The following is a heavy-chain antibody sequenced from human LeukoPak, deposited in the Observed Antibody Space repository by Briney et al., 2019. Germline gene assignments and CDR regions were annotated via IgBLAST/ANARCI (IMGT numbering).Heavy chain of an antibody. CDR3: AHSNSSGYWWEYSYNWFDP. V-gene: IGHV2-5*01. Sequence: SGPTLVKPTQTLTLTCTFSGFSLSTSGVGVGWIRRPPGKALEWLALIYWNDDKRYSPSLKSRLTITKDTSKNQVVLTMTNMDPVDTATYYCAHSNSSGYWWEYSYNWFDPWGQGTLVTVSS. CDR2: IYWNDDK. D-gene: IGHD2-8*02. J-gene: IGHJ5*02. CDR1: GFSLSTSGVG.